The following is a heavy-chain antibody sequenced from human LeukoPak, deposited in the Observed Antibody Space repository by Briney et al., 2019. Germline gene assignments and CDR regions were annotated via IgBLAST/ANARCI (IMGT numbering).Heavy chain of an antibody. Sequence: ARSLRLYCAASGFTFSSYAKHWVRQAPGKGLERVAVISYDGSNKYYADSVKGRFTISRDNSKNTLYLQMNSLRAEDTAVYYCASDYGDYGVIYYYGMDVWGKGTTVTVSS. CDR3: ASDYGDYGVIYYYGMDV. CDR1: GFTFSSYA. D-gene: IGHD4-17*01. V-gene: IGHV3-30*04. CDR2: ISYDGSNK. J-gene: IGHJ6*04.